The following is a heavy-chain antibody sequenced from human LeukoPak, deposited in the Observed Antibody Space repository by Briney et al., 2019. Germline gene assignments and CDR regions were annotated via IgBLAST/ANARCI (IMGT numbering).Heavy chain of an antibody. CDR2: IKPDGSAQ. CDR1: GFTFSRHW. Sequence: PGGSLRPSCAASGFTFSRHWMTWVRQAPGKGLEWVAKIKPDGSAQFYVDSVRGRFTISKDNAKNSLYLQMNGLTIEDTAIYYCTKEEWFRFDYWGQGNLVTVAS. CDR3: TKEEWFRFDY. J-gene: IGHJ4*02. D-gene: IGHD2-8*01. V-gene: IGHV3-7*03.